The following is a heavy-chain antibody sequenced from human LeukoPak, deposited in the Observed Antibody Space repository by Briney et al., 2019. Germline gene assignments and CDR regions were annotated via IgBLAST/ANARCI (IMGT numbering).Heavy chain of an antibody. CDR1: GFTLSSYS. CDR2: ISSSSSYI. V-gene: IGHV3-21*01. CDR3: ARIGSSGYYSPGGITDFDY. D-gene: IGHD3-22*01. Sequence: PGGSLRLSCAASGFTLSSYSMNWVRQAPGKGLEWVSSISSSSSYIYYADSVKGRFTISRDNAKNSLYLQMNSLRAEDTAVYYCARIGSSGYYSPGGITDFDYWGQGTLVTVSS. J-gene: IGHJ4*02.